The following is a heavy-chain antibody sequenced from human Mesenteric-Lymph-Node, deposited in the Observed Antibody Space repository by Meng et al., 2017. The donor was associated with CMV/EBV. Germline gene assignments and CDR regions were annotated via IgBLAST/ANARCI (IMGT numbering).Heavy chain of an antibody. D-gene: IGHD6-13*01. CDR1: GYTFNSYA. CDR2: INAGNGNT. V-gene: IGHV1-3*01. Sequence: SGYTFNSYAMHWVRQATGQRLEWMGWINAGNGNTQYSQKFQDRVTITWDTSARTAYMDLSSLRSEDTAVYFCARGSSTWYEVPIDYWGQGTLVTVSS. CDR3: ARGSSTWYEVPIDY. J-gene: IGHJ4*02.